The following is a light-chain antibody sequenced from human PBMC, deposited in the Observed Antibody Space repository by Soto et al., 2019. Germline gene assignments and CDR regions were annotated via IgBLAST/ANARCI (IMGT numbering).Light chain of an antibody. CDR1: SSDVGGYKY. CDR2: EVT. V-gene: IGLV2-8*01. CDR3: SSYAGSKNFVI. J-gene: IGLJ2*01. Sequence: QSALTQPPSASGSPRQSVTISCTGTSSDVGGYKYVSWYQQHPGKAPKLMIYEVTKRPSGVPDRFSGSKSGNTASLTVSGLQADDEADYYCSSYAGSKNFVIFGGGTKLTVL.